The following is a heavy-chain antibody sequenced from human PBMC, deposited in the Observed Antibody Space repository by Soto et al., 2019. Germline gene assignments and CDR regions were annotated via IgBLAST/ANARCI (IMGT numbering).Heavy chain of an antibody. J-gene: IGHJ4*02. V-gene: IGHV4-59*06. Sequence: SETLSLTCTVSGGSISSYYWSWIRQPPGKGLEWIGYIYYSGSTYYNPSLKSRVTISVDTSKNQFSLKLSSVTAADTAVYYCATLEEYCSGGSCYPYYFDYWGQGTLVTVSS. CDR3: ATLEEYCSGGSCYPYYFDY. CDR1: GGSISSYY. CDR2: IYYSGST. D-gene: IGHD2-15*01.